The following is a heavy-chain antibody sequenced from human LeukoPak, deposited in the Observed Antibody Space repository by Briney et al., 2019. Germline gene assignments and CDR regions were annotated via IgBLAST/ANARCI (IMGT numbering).Heavy chain of an antibody. Sequence: SETLSLTCTVSGGSISTYYWSWIRQLPGKGLEWIGNIYYNGNTKYNPSLKSRVTISVDTSKNQFSLKVNSVTAADTAVYYCAREGYRSGWGLDYWGQGTLVTVSS. CDR1: GGSISTYY. D-gene: IGHD6-19*01. V-gene: IGHV4-59*01. CDR3: AREGYRSGWGLDY. J-gene: IGHJ4*02. CDR2: IYYNGNT.